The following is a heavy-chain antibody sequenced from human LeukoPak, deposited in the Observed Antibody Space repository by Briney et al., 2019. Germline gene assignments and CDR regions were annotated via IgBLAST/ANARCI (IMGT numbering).Heavy chain of an antibody. Sequence: PSETLSLTCTVSGGSISSGSDYCSWIRQPAGKGLEWIGRSYSSGSTNYNPSLKSRVTISVDTSKHQLSLRLSSVTAADTALYYCAIGSSYSSGYDYIDQWGQGTLVTVSS. D-gene: IGHD3-22*01. V-gene: IGHV4-61*02. J-gene: IGHJ4*02. CDR3: AIGSSYSSGYDYIDQ. CDR1: GGSISSGSDY. CDR2: SYSSGST.